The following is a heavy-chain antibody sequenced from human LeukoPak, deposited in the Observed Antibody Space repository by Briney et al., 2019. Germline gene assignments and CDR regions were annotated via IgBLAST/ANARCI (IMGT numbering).Heavy chain of an antibody. Sequence: GGSLRLSCTASGFTFGDYAMSWVRQAPGKGLEWVSFLRSKAYGGTTEYAASVEGRFTISRDDSKSIAYLQMNSLKTEDTAVYYCAKVGHTSMIMGYFDYWGQGTLVTVSS. CDR3: AKVGHTSMIMGYFDY. V-gene: IGHV3-49*04. CDR2: LRSKAYGGTT. D-gene: IGHD3-16*01. J-gene: IGHJ4*02. CDR1: GFTFGDYA.